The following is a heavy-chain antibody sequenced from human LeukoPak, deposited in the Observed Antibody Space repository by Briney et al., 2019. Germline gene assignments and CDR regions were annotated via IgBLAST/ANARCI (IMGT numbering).Heavy chain of an antibody. V-gene: IGHV3-23*01. Sequence: GGSLRLSCAASGFTFSSYAMSWVRQAPGKGLEWVSAISGSGGSTYYADSVKGRFTISRDNSKNTLYLQMNSLRAEDTAVYYCARDSSGYSYGLGAFDIWGQGTMVTVSS. CDR2: ISGSGGST. CDR3: ARDSSGYSYGLGAFDI. D-gene: IGHD5-18*01. CDR1: GFTFSSYA. J-gene: IGHJ3*02.